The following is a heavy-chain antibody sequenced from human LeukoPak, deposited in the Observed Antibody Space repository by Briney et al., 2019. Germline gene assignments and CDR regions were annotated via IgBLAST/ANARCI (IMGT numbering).Heavy chain of an antibody. J-gene: IGHJ4*02. CDR1: GYTFTAYY. V-gene: IGHV1-2*02. CDR2: INPNSGGT. CDR3: ASLYGDYVSSDY. D-gene: IGHD4-17*01. Sequence: ASVKVSCKASGYTFTAYYIHWVRQAPGQGLEWMGWINPNSGGTNYAQRFQGRVTVTRDTSISTVYMELSRLRSDDTAVYYCASLYGDYVSSDYWGQGTLVTVSS.